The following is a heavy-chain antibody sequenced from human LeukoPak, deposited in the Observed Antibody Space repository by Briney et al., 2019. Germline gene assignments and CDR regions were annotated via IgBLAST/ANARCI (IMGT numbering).Heavy chain of an antibody. Sequence: SETLSLTCTVSGGSISSSSYYWGWIRQPPGKGLEWTGSIYYSGSTNYNPSLKSRVTISVDTSKNQFSLKLSSVTAADTAVYYCARGGSYGVCYDYWGQGTLVTVSS. D-gene: IGHD1-26*01. V-gene: IGHV4-39*07. CDR1: GGSISSSSYY. CDR3: ARGGSYGVCYDY. CDR2: IYYSGST. J-gene: IGHJ4*02.